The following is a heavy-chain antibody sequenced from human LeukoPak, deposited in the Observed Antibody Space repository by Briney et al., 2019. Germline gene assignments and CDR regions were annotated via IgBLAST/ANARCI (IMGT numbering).Heavy chain of an antibody. D-gene: IGHD1-14*01. V-gene: IGHV3-43*02. Sequence: SGGPLRLSCVASGLPIADFAMHWVRQAPGKGLEWVSLISGDGVSTFYADSVKGRFSISRDSSKNSLYLEMNSLRTEDAAMYYCAKEFGKFDYWGQGTLVGVST. CDR2: ISGDGVST. CDR1: GLPIADFA. CDR3: AKEFGKFDY. J-gene: IGHJ4*02.